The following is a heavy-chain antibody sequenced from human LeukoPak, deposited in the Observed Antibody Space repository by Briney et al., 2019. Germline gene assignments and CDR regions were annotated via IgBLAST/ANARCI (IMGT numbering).Heavy chain of an antibody. D-gene: IGHD3-10*01. CDR2: INPNSGGT. CDR3: AKLGLGDY. Sequence: ASVKDSCTASGYTFTGNYIYWVRQAPGQGLEWMGWINPNSGGTNYAQKFQGRVTMTRDTSIGTAYLEVRRLRFDDTAVYYCAKLGLGDYWGQGPLVTVSS. V-gene: IGHV1-2*02. J-gene: IGHJ4*02. CDR1: GYTFTGNY.